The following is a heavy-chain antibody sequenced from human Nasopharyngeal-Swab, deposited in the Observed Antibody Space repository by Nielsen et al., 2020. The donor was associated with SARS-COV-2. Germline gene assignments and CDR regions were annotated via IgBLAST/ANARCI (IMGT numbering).Heavy chain of an antibody. Sequence: GESLKISCAASGFTFSDYYMSWIRQAPGKGLEWVSYISSSGSTIYYADSVKGRFTISRDNAKNSLYLQMNSLRAEDTAAYYCARGGEGYDFWSGYLPYYYYGMDVWGQGTLVTVSS. CDR2: ISSSGSTI. D-gene: IGHD3-3*01. V-gene: IGHV3-11*01. J-gene: IGHJ6*02. CDR1: GFTFSDYY. CDR3: ARGGEGYDFWSGYLPYYYYGMDV.